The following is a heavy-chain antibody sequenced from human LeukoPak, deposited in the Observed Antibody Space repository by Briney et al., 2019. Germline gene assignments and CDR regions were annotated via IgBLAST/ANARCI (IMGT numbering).Heavy chain of an antibody. V-gene: IGHV4-59*01. J-gene: IGHJ4*02. CDR2: IYYSGST. Sequence: SSETLSLTCTVSGGSISSYYWSWIRQPPGKGLEWIGYIYYSGSTNYNPSLKSRVTISVDTSKNQFSLKLSSVTAADTAVYYCARSHSVWTSFDYWGQGTLVTVSS. CDR1: GGSISSYY. CDR3: ARSHSVWTSFDY. D-gene: IGHD3/OR15-3a*01.